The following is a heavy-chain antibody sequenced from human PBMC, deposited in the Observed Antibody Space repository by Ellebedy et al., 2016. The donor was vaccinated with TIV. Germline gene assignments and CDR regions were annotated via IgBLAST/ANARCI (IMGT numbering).Heavy chain of an antibody. J-gene: IGHJ6*02. V-gene: IGHV1-69*13. CDR1: GGTFSSYA. Sequence: SVKVSXXASGGTFSSYAISWVRQAPGQGLEWMGGIIPIFGTANYAQKFQGRVTITADESTSTAYMELSSLRSEDTAVYYCARGYSSGWYFYGMDVWGQGTTVTVSS. CDR3: ARGYSSGWYFYGMDV. CDR2: IIPIFGTA. D-gene: IGHD6-19*01.